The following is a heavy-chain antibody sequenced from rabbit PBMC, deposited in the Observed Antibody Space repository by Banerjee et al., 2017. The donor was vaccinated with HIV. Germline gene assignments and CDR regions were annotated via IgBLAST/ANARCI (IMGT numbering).Heavy chain of an antibody. D-gene: IGHD7-1*01. J-gene: IGHJ4*01. CDR3: ARDPGYVGDGWYLDL. CDR2: IITSSGST. V-gene: IGHV1S43*01. Sequence: WVRQAPGKGLEVVACIITSSGSTWYASWVNGRFTISKSTSLNTVTLQMTSLTAADTATYFCARDPGYVGDGWYLDLWGQGTLVTVS.